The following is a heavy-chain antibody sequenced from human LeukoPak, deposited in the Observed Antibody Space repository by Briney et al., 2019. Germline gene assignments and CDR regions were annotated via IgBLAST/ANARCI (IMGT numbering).Heavy chain of an antibody. Sequence: EASVKVSCKASGYTFTSYAMNWVRQAPGQGLEWMGWINTNTGNPTYAQGFTGRFVFSLDTSVSTAYLQISSLKAEDTAVYYCARAGPHDFWSGYYNDDYWGQGTLVTVSS. CDR3: ARAGPHDFWSGYYNDDY. V-gene: IGHV7-4-1*02. CDR2: INTNTGNP. CDR1: GYTFTSYA. D-gene: IGHD3-3*01. J-gene: IGHJ4*02.